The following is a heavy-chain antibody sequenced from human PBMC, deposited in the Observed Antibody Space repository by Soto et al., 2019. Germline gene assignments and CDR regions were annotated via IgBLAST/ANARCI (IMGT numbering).Heavy chain of an antibody. J-gene: IGHJ4*02. CDR3: ARDDSGYYDSSGYVYYFDY. CDR1: GFTFSSYS. Sequence: GSLRLSCVASGFTFSSYSMNWVRQAPGKGLEWVSSISSSSSYIYYADSVKGRFTISRDNAKNSLYLQMNSLRAEDTAVYYCARDDSGYYDSSGYVYYFDYWGQGTLVTVSS. D-gene: IGHD3-22*01. CDR2: ISSSSSYI. V-gene: IGHV3-21*01.